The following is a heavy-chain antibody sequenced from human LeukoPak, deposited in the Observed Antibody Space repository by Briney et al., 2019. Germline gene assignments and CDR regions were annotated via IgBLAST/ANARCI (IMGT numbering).Heavy chain of an antibody. CDR3: ASFIGSGYYYDLDY. Sequence: SQTLSRTCTVSAGSISSGGYYWSWIRQHPGKGLEWIGYIYYSGCTYYNPSLKSRVTISVDTSKNQFSLKLSSVTTADTAVYYCASFIGSGYYYDLDYWGQGTLVTVSS. CDR2: IYYSGCT. D-gene: IGHD3-22*01. CDR1: AGSISSGGYY. V-gene: IGHV4-31*03. J-gene: IGHJ4*02.